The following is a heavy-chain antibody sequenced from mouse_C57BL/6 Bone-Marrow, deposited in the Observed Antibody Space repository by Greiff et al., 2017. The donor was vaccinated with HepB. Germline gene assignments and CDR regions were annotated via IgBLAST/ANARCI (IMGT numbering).Heavy chain of an antibody. D-gene: IGHD1-1*01. Sequence: QVQLQQSGPGLVQPSQSLSITCTVSGFSFTSYGVHWVRQSPGKGLEWLGVIWSGGSTDYNAAFISRLSISKDNSTSQVFFKMNSLQADDTAIYYCARKCPLITTVVEYYAMDYWGQGTSVTVSS. J-gene: IGHJ4*01. V-gene: IGHV2-2*01. CDR1: GFSFTSYG. CDR2: IWSGGST. CDR3: ARKCPLITTVVEYYAMDY.